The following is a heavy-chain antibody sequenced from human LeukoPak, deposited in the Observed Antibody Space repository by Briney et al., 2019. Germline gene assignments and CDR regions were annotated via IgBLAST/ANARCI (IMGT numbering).Heavy chain of an antibody. J-gene: IGHJ4*02. Sequence: GGSLRLSCAASGFNFSSYSMNWVRQAPGKGLEWVSSISSSSSYIYYADSVKGRFTISRDNAKNSLYLQMNSLKAEDTAVYYCASGSGWRQLYWGQGTLVTVSP. D-gene: IGHD5-24*01. CDR3: ASGSGWRQLY. CDR2: ISSSSSYI. V-gene: IGHV3-21*01. CDR1: GFNFSSYS.